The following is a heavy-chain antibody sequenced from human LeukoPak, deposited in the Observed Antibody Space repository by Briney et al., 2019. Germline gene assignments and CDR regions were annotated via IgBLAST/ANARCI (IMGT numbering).Heavy chain of an antibody. CDR2: IYYSGST. D-gene: IGHD3-10*01. Sequence: SETLSLTCTVSGGSISSYCWSWIRQPPGKGLEWIGYIYYSGSTNYNPSLKSRVTISVDTSKNQFSLKLSSVTAADTAVYYCAFGELSGYFDYWGQGTLVTVSS. CDR1: GGSISSYC. J-gene: IGHJ4*02. CDR3: AFGELSGYFDY. V-gene: IGHV4-59*01.